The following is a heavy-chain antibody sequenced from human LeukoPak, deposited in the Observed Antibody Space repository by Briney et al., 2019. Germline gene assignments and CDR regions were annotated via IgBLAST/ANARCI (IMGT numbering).Heavy chain of an antibody. Sequence: GGSLRLSCAASGFTFSSYEMNWVRQAPGKGLEWVSYISSSGSIIYYADSVKGRFTISRDNAKNSLYLQMNSLRAEDTAVYYCAREVGTSCYACNWFDPWGQGTLVTVSS. CDR1: GFTFSSYE. J-gene: IGHJ5*02. CDR2: ISSSGSII. V-gene: IGHV3-48*03. CDR3: AREVGTSCYACNWFDP. D-gene: IGHD2-2*01.